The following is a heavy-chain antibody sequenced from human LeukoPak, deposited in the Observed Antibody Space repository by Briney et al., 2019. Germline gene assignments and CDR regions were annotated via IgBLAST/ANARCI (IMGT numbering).Heavy chain of an antibody. Sequence: GGSLRLSCAASGFTFSKHAMTWVRQAPGKGLEWVSTITSGGGATFYADSVRGRFTISRDDSKKTLYLLMDSLRAEDTAIYYCAKDGDGRLGYYYYYMDVWGTGTTVTVSS. CDR2: ITSGGGAT. V-gene: IGHV3-23*01. D-gene: IGHD5-24*01. J-gene: IGHJ6*03. CDR1: GFTFSKHA. CDR3: AKDGDGRLGYYYYYMDV.